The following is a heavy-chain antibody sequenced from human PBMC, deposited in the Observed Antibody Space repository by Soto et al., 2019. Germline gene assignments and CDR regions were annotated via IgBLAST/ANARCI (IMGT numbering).Heavy chain of an antibody. CDR3: ARGDSTDCSNGVCSFFYNHDMDV. Sequence: GPSVKVSCKASGYSFTGYHIHWVRQAPGQGLEWLGRINPKSGGTSTAQKFQGWVTMTTDTSISTASMELTRLTSDDTAIYYCARGDSTDCSNGVCSFFYNHDMDVWGQGTTVTSP. J-gene: IGHJ6*02. CDR1: GYSFTGYH. D-gene: IGHD2-8*01. V-gene: IGHV1-2*04. CDR2: INPKSGGT.